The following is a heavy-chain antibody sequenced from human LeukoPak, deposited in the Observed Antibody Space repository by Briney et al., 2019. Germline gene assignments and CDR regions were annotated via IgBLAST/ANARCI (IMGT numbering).Heavy chain of an antibody. J-gene: IGHJ4*02. Sequence: GGSLRLSCRASGFSFSSYWMSWVRQAPGKGLEWVANVRQDGSQKYCLDSVKGRFTISRDNAKNSLYLQMDSLRVEDTAVYYCARDSGYRDYWGQGTPVTVSS. D-gene: IGHD3-9*01. CDR3: ARDSGYRDY. CDR2: VRQDGSQK. V-gene: IGHV3-7*03. CDR1: GFSFSSYW.